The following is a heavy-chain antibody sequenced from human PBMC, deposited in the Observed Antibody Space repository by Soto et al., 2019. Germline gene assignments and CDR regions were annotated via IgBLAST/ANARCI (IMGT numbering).Heavy chain of an antibody. CDR3: ARDDVLCDGGRCYGVPLDV. D-gene: IGHD2-15*01. Sequence: EVQLVESGGGLVQPGGSLRLSCAASGFTVSSKYMSWVRQAPGKGLEWVSLIQSGGPTYYADSVKGRFTISRDTSENTVHLQMASLRADDTAVYYCARDDVLCDGGRCYGVPLDVWGKGTKVTVSS. V-gene: IGHV3-66*01. J-gene: IGHJ6*04. CDR1: GFTVSSKY. CDR2: IQSGGPT.